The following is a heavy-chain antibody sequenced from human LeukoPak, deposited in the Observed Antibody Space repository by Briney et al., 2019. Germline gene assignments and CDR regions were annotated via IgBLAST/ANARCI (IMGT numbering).Heavy chain of an antibody. D-gene: IGHD2-21*02. CDR1: GFTFSSYG. CDR3: ARIGGDRDPFDY. CDR2: IWYDGTNK. J-gene: IGHJ4*02. Sequence: GGSLRLSCAASGFTFSSYGMHWVRQAPGKGLEWVAVIWYDGTNKYYADSVKGRFTISRDNSENTLYLQMNSLRAEDTAVHYCARIGGDRDPFDYWGQGTLVTVSS. V-gene: IGHV3-33*01.